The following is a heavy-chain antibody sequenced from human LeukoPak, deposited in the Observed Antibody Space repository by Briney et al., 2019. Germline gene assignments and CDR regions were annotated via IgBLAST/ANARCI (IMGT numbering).Heavy chain of an antibody. CDR1: GFSFNNYW. J-gene: IGHJ4*02. D-gene: IGHD7-27*01. CDR3: ARDYVWGSAESDY. Sequence: PGGSLRLSCVASGFSFNNYWMSWFRQAPGKGLEWVGNIKTDGGEKYYVDSVRGRFTISRDNAKNSLYLQMNSLRAEDTAVYYCARDYVWGSAESDYWGQGTLVTVSS. V-gene: IGHV3-7*01. CDR2: IKTDGGEK.